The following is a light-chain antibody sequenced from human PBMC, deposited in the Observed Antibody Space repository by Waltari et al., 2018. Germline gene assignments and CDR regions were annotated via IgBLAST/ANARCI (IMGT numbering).Light chain of an antibody. J-gene: IGLJ3*02. CDR1: RYNVGYNF. Sequence: QSLLTQPPSVSAAPGQKVTIPCSGTRYNVGYNFVSWYQKFPGAAPKLLLYEGGKRPAGIPDRFSGSKSGTSATLDITGLLSGDEADYYCGAWDASVNIWVFGGGTTLTVL. CDR2: EGG. CDR3: GAWDASVNIWV. V-gene: IGLV1-51*02.